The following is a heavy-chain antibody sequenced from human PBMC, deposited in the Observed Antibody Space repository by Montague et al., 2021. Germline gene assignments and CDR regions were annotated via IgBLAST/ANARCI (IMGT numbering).Heavy chain of an antibody. Sequence: SLRLSCAASGFTFSSYWMSWVRRAPGKGLEWVAHIGDDGVDTYYVDSVKGRFTVSRDNAKSSLYLQMNSLRAEDTAVYYCDVSPRRGGMDVWGKGTTVTVSS. J-gene: IGHJ6*03. CDR1: GFTFSSYW. CDR3: DVSPRRGGMDV. CDR2: IGDDGVDT. V-gene: IGHV3-7*01.